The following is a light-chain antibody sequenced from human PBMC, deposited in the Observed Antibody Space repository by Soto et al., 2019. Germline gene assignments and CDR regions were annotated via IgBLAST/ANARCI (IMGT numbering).Light chain of an antibody. J-gene: IGKJ1*01. V-gene: IGKV1-27*01. Sequence: DSQMTQSPSSLSASVGDRVTITCRASQGIIAYVAGFQQKPGKAPKLLIYAASTLQSGVPSRFSGSGSGTDFTLTISSLQPEDVATYYCQKYNTAPQTFGQGTKVEIK. CDR3: QKYNTAPQT. CDR2: AAS. CDR1: QGIIAY.